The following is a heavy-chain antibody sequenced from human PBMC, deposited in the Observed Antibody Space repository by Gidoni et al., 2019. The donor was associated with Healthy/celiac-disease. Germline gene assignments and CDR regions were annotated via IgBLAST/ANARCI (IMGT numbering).Heavy chain of an antibody. CDR3: ARDRFYIDPDAGDI. V-gene: IGHV3-7*01. Sequence: ELQLVASGGCLFHPGGSLRLSCAASDFTFSSYGMSWGRQAPGKGLEWVAKIKEDGSEKYYVDCVKGRFTISRDNAKNSLYLQMNSLRAEDKAVYYCARDRFYIDPDAGDIWGQGTMVTVSS. CDR2: IKEDGSEK. CDR1: DFTFSSYG. J-gene: IGHJ3*02. D-gene: IGHD3-9*01.